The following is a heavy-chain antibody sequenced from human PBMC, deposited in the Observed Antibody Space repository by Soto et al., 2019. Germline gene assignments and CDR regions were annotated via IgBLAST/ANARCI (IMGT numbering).Heavy chain of an antibody. CDR1: GGSISSYY. Sequence: PSETLSLTCTVSGGSISSYYWGWIRQPPGKGLEWIGYIYYSGSTNYKPSLKSRVTISVDTSKNQFSLKLSSVTAADTAVYYCARDHRRSDEAFGYWGQGTLVTVSS. J-gene: IGHJ4*02. V-gene: IGHV4-59*01. CDR3: ARDHRRSDEAFGY. CDR2: IYYSGST. D-gene: IGHD3-3*02.